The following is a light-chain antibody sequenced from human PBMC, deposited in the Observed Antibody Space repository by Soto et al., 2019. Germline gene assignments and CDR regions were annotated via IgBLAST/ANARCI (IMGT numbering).Light chain of an antibody. CDR1: SSDVGDYNY. CDR3: CSYGGSYTGV. CDR2: DVS. V-gene: IGLV2-11*01. J-gene: IGLJ3*02. Sequence: QSAPTQPRSVSGSPGQSVTISCTGTSSDVGDYNYVSWYQQHPGKAPKIMIYDVSKRPSGVPDRFSGSKSGNTASLTISGLQAEDEADYYCCSYGGSYTGVFGGGTKLTVL.